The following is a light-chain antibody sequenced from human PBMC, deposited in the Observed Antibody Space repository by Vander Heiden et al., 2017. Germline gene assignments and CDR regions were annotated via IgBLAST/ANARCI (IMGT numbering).Light chain of an antibody. V-gene: IGKV1-39*01. Sequence: DIQMTQSPSSLSASVGDRVTITCRASQSISSYLNWYQQKPGKAPKLLIYAASSLQSGVPSRFSGSGSGTDFTLTIIRLQPEDFATYYCQQRYSTARTFGQGTKVXIK. J-gene: IGKJ1*01. CDR3: QQRYSTART. CDR1: QSISSY. CDR2: AAS.